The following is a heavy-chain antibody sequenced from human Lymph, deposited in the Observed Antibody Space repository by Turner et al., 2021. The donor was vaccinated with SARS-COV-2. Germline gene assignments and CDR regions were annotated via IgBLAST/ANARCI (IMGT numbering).Heavy chain of an antibody. Sequence: EVQLVQSVAEVKKPWVSMKISCQGSGYSFPTYWIGLVRQMPGKGLEWMGIIYPGDSDTRYSPSFQGKVTISADKSISTAYQQWSSLKASDTAMYYCARLPIARGYSGYDFYYFDYWGQGTLVTVSS. CDR1: GYSFPTYW. CDR3: ARLPIARGYSGYDFYYFDY. V-gene: IGHV5-51*01. CDR2: IYPGDSDT. D-gene: IGHD5-12*01. J-gene: IGHJ4*02.